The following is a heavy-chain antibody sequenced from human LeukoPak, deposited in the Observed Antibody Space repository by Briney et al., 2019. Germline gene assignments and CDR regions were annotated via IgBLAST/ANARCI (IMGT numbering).Heavy chain of an antibody. CDR3: TRYYGSGDYHFDS. CDR2: IRSKAYGGTT. D-gene: IGHD3-10*01. CDR1: GFTFGDYA. J-gene: IGHJ4*02. V-gene: IGHV3-49*03. Sequence: GGSLRLSCTASGFTFGDYAVSWFRQAPGKGLEWVSFIRSKAYGGTTEYAASVQGRFTISRDDSKSIAYLQMNGLKTEDTAIYYCTRYYGSGDYHFDSWGQGTLVTVSS.